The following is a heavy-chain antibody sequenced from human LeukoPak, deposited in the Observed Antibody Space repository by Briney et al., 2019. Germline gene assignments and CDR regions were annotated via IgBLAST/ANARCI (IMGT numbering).Heavy chain of an antibody. J-gene: IGHJ4*02. CDR3: ARDTYDSSGYYYRGIDY. CDR1: GFTFSSYS. CDR2: ISSSSSYI. V-gene: IGHV3-21*01. D-gene: IGHD3-22*01. Sequence: GGSLRLSCAASGFTFSSYSMNWVRQAPGKGLEWVSSISSSSSYIYYADSVKGRFTISRDNAKNSLYLQMNSLSAEDTAVYYCARDTYDSSGYYYRGIDYWGQGTLVTVSS.